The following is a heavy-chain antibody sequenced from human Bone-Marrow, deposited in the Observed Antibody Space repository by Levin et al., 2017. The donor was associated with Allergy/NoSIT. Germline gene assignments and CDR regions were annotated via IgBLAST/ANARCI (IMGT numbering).Heavy chain of an antibody. CDR2: ISYDGSNK. D-gene: IGHD2-2*01. CDR3: ARDPPRGDSTKEYYDYGMDG. V-gene: IGHV3-30*04. J-gene: IGHJ6*02. Sequence: GGSLRLSCAASGFTFSSYAMHWVRQAPGKGLEWVAVISYDGSNKYYADSVKGRFTISRDNSKNTLYLQMNSLRAEDTAVYYCARDPPRGDSTKEYYDYGMDGWGQGTTVTVSS. CDR1: GFTFSSYA.